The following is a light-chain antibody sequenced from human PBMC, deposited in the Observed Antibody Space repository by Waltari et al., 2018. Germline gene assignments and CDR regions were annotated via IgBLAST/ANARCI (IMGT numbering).Light chain of an antibody. CDR1: QSVSTPF. CDR2: ATS. Sequence: VLTQSPDTLSLSPGERATLSCRASQSVSTPFFLWYQQKPGQAPRLLIFATSSRATGIPDRFSGSGSGTDFTLTISRRELEVFAVYYCQQYGTLPATFGGGTKVEIK. J-gene: IGKJ4*01. CDR3: QQYGTLPAT. V-gene: IGKV3-20*01.